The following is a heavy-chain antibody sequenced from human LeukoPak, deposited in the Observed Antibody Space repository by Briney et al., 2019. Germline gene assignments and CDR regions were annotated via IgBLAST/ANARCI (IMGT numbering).Heavy chain of an antibody. CDR1: GFTLSSHA. V-gene: IGHV3-23*01. D-gene: IGHD6-13*01. Sequence: GGSLRLSCAASGFTLSSHAMTWVRQAPGRGLEWVPSVDGGGGGTYYADSVKGRFTISRDNSKDTLYLQMNGLRAEDTAVYFCAKQSAGSAAWYSLHYDFWGQGTLVTVSS. CDR3: AKQSAGSAAWYSLHYDF. J-gene: IGHJ4*02. CDR2: VDGGGGGT.